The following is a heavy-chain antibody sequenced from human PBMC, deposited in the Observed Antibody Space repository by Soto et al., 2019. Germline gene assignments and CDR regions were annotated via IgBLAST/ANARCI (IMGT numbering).Heavy chain of an antibody. CDR3: AREKLQLYYYDSSGYYPGGYYGMDV. V-gene: IGHV6-1*01. CDR2: TYYRSKWYN. Sequence: PSQTLSLTCAISGDSVSSNSAAWNWIRQSPSRGLEWLGRTYYRSKWYNDYAVSVKSRITINPDTSVKSRITINPDTSKNQFSLQLNSVTPEDTAVYYCAREKLQLYYYDSSGYYPGGYYGMDVWGQGTTVTVSS. CDR1: GDSVSSNSAA. J-gene: IGHJ6*02. D-gene: IGHD3-22*01.